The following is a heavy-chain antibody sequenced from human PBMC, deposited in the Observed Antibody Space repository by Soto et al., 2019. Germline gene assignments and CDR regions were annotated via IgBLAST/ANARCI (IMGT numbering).Heavy chain of an antibody. J-gene: IGHJ4*02. V-gene: IGHV5-51*01. Sequence: GESLKISCKGVGYKFGSAWIGWVRQMPGKGLEWMGIIKPGTSDMRYSPSCRGHVTISADEAVSTAYLQWSSLKASDTDMYYCARQLSHICDSWGQGTLVTVSS. D-gene: IGHD3-3*02. CDR2: IKPGTSDM. CDR3: ARQLSHICDS. CDR1: GYKFGSAW.